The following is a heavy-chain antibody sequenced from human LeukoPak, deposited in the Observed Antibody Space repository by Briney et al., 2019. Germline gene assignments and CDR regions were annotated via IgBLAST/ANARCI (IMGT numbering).Heavy chain of an antibody. CDR3: AREDGDCSSTSCYDPVFDY. D-gene: IGHD2-2*01. CDR1: GFTFSDYY. CDR2: ISSSGSTI. J-gene: IGHJ4*02. V-gene: IGHV3-11*04. Sequence: SGGSLRLSCAASGFTFSDYYMSWIRQAPGKGLEWVSYISSSGSTIYYADSVKGRFTISRDNAKNSLYLQMNSLRAEDTAVYYCAREDGDCSSTSCYDPVFDYWGQGALVTVSS.